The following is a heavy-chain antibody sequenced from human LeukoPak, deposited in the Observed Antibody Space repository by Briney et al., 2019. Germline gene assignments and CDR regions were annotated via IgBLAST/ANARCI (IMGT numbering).Heavy chain of an antibody. CDR3: ARSRWGARNGYFQH. CDR2: IKQDGSEK. J-gene: IGHJ1*01. V-gene: IGHV3-7*02. Sequence: GGSLRLSCAASGFTFSSYFMTWVRQAPGKGLEWVASIKQDGSEKYHVESVKGRFTISRDNSKNTLYLQMNSLRAEDTAVYYCARSRWGARNGYFQHWGQGTLVTVSS. CDR1: GFTFSSYF. D-gene: IGHD4-23*01.